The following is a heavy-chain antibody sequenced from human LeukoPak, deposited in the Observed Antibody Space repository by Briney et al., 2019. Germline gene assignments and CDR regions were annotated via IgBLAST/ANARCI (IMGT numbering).Heavy chain of an antibody. V-gene: IGHV4-31*03. CDR1: DGSISSGGYY. Sequence: SETLSLTCTVSDGSISSGGYYWTWIRQYPGKGLEWIGYIYYSGSTYYNPSLKSRVTISLDTSKNQFSLKLSSVTAADTAVYYCARDYYQLGAFDIWGQGTMVTVSS. J-gene: IGHJ3*02. CDR3: ARDYYQLGAFDI. CDR2: IYYSGST. D-gene: IGHD3-22*01.